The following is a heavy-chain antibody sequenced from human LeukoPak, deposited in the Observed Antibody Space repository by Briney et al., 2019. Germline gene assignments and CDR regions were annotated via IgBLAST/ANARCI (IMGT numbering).Heavy chain of an antibody. CDR2: ITADGVTT. CDR3: VKRRGGYYFDY. Sequence: GGSPRLSCAASGFTFSSYAMSWVRQAPGKGLEWVSTITADGVTTSYADSVKGRLTISRDSSTNTLFLQMNSLRAEDTAVYYCVKRRGGYYFDYWGQGTLVTVS. V-gene: IGHV3-23*01. CDR1: GFTFSSYA. J-gene: IGHJ4*02. D-gene: IGHD3-16*01.